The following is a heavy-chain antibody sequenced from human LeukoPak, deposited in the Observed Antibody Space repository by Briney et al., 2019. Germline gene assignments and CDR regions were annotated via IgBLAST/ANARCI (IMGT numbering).Heavy chain of an antibody. D-gene: IGHD3-9*01. V-gene: IGHV4-59*01. CDR2: IYYSGST. CDR1: GGSISRYY. J-gene: IGHJ4*02. Sequence: SETLSLTCTVSGGSISRYYWSWIRQPPGKGLEWIGFIYYSGSTNYNPPLKSRVTISVDSSKNPFSLKLRSVTAADTAFYYCARDGNFDSVTGYFDYWGQGTMVTVSS. CDR3: ARDGNFDSVTGYFDY.